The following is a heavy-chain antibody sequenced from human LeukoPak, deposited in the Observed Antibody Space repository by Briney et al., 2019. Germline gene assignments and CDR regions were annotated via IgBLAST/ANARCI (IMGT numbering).Heavy chain of an antibody. CDR3: ATFGVYSGYDFDY. D-gene: IGHD5-12*01. Sequence: ASVTVSCKASGYTLTGYYMHWVRQAPGQGLEWMGWINPNSGGTNYAQKFQGRVTMTRDTSSSTAYMELSRLRSDDTAVYYCATFGVYSGYDFDYWGQGTLVTVSS. V-gene: IGHV1-2*02. CDR1: GYTLTGYY. CDR2: INPNSGGT. J-gene: IGHJ4*02.